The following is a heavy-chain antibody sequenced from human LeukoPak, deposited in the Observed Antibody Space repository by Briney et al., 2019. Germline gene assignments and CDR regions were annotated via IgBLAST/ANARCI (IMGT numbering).Heavy chain of an antibody. CDR1: GFTFSSYW. J-gene: IGHJ4*02. D-gene: IGHD3-10*01. CDR2: IKQDGSEK. Sequence: PGGSLRLSCAASGFTFSSYWMSWVRQAPGKGLEWVANIKQDGSEKYYVDSMKGRFTISRDNAKNSVYLHMNTLRADDTAVYYCARVRVTRNYYGSGNYYLHFDYWGQGTLVTVSS. V-gene: IGHV3-7*01. CDR3: ARVRVTRNYYGSGNYYLHFDY.